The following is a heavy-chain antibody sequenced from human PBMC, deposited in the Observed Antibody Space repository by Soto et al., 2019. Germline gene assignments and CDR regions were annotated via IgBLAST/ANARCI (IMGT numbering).Heavy chain of an antibody. CDR3: ARAGDYGDWDFDY. V-gene: IGHV4-59*01. Sequence: PWETLSLTCVVSGGSISSYYWSWIRQPPGKGLESIGYIYYTGSTNYNPSLKSRVTISVDTSKNQFSLKLSSVTAADTAVYYCARAGDYGDWDFDYWGQGALVTVSS. CDR2: IYYTGST. D-gene: IGHD4-17*01. CDR1: GGSISSYY. J-gene: IGHJ4*02.